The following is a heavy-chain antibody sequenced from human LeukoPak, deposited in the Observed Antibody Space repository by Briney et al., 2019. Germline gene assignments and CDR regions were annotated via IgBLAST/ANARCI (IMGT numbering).Heavy chain of an antibody. CDR3: AKRVPYSSSSVYFDN. V-gene: IGHV3-23*01. D-gene: IGHD6-6*01. CDR2: VSDSGSDT. J-gene: IGHJ4*02. Sequence: GGSLRLSCAASGFTFSNHGMSWVRQASGKGLEWVSAVSDSGSDTYYADSVKGRFTASRDNSKNTLYLQMSSLRAEDTAVYYCAKRVPYSSSSVYFDNWGQGTLVTVSS. CDR1: GFTFSNHG.